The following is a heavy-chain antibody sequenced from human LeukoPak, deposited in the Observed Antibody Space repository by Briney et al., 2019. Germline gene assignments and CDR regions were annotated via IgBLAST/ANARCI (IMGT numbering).Heavy chain of an antibody. D-gene: IGHD3-22*01. Sequence: GGSLRLSCAASGFTFSSYAMSWVRQAPGKGLEWVSAISGSGGSTYYADSVKGRFTISRDNSKNTLYLQMNSLRAEDTAVYYFAKVAGDSSAYSFGPWKSWAHDAFDIWGQGTMVTVSS. CDR3: AKVAGDSSAYSFGPWKSWAHDAFDI. J-gene: IGHJ3*02. V-gene: IGHV3-23*01. CDR2: ISGSGGST. CDR1: GFTFSSYA.